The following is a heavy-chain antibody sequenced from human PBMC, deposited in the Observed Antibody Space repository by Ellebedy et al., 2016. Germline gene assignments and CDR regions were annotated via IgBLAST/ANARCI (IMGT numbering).Heavy chain of an antibody. CDR3: ARGDCSSSSCFDY. D-gene: IGHD2-2*01. J-gene: IGHJ4*02. CDR1: GGSISSSNW. V-gene: IGHV4-4*02. CDR2: IYHSGST. Sequence: SETLSLTXAVSGGSISSSNWWSWVRQPPGKGLEWIGEIYHSGSTNYNPSLKSRVTISVDKSKNQFSLKLSSVTAADTAVYYCARGDCSSSSCFDYWGQGTLVTVSS.